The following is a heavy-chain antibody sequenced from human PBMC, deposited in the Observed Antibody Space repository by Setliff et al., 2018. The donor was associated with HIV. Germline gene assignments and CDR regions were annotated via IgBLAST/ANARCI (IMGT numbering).Heavy chain of an antibody. CDR3: ARVPLNVHYYYMDV. CDR1: GGSISGGVHY. Sequence: SETLSLTCTVSGGSISGGVHYWSWIRQHPGKGLEWIGYIHYSGSTYYNPSLKSQVTISVDTSKNRLSLKLSSVTAADTAVYYCARVPLNVHYYYMDVWGKGTTVTVSS. D-gene: IGHD6-6*01. V-gene: IGHV4-31*01. CDR2: IHYSGST. J-gene: IGHJ6*03.